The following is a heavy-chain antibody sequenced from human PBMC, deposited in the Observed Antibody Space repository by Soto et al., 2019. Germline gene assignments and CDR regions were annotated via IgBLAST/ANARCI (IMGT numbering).Heavy chain of an antibody. V-gene: IGHV4-30-4*01. CDR3: ARAGPTYYDFWSGYYWGFGYGMDV. J-gene: IGHJ6*02. CDR2: IYYSGST. Sequence: SETLSLTCTVSGGSISSGDYYWSWIRQPPGKGLEWIGYIYYSGSTYYNPSLKSRVTISVDTSKNQFSLKLSSVTAADTAVYYCARAGPTYYDFWSGYYWGFGYGMDVWGQGTTVT. D-gene: IGHD3-3*01. CDR1: GGSISSGDYY.